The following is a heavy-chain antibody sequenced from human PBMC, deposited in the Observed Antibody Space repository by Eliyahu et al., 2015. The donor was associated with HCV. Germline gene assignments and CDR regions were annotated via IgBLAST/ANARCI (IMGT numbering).Heavy chain of an antibody. Sequence: EVQVLESGGDLVQPGGSLRLSCAVSGFTLXTYAMSWVRQAPGKGLEWVSAISGTTGKTYYMDSVKGRFTISRDDSKNTLYLLMNSLRAEDTALYYCVICGRNGCHSFQYWGQGTLVTVSS. CDR3: VICGRNGCHSFQY. D-gene: IGHD2-15*01. V-gene: IGHV3-23*01. CDR1: GFTLXTYA. J-gene: IGHJ1*01. CDR2: ISGTTGKT.